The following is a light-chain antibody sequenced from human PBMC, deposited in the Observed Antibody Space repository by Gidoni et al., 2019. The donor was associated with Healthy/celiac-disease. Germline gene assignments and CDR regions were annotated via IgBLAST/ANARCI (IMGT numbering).Light chain of an antibody. J-gene: IGLJ3*02. CDR3: QVWDSSSDHWV. V-gene: IGLV3-21*03. CDR1: NIGSKS. CDR2: DDS. Sequence: SSVLTQPPSVSVAPGKTARITCWGNNIGSKSVYWYQQKPGQAPVLVVYDDSDRPSGIPERFSGSNSGNTATLTISRVEAGDEADYYCQVWDSSSDHWVFGGGTKLTVL.